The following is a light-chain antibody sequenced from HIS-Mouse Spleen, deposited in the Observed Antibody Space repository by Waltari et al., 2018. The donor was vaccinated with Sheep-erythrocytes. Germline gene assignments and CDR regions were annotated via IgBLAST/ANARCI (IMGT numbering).Light chain of an antibody. V-gene: IGLV2-11*01. CDR1: SSDVGGYNY. J-gene: IGLJ1*01. Sequence: QSALTQPRSVSGSPGQSVTISCTGTSSDVGGYNYVSWYQQHPGNAPKLMIYEVSKRPSGVPVRFSGSKSGNTAYLTISGLQAEDEADYYCCSYAGSYNHVFATGTKVTVL. CDR2: EVS. CDR3: CSYAGSYNHV.